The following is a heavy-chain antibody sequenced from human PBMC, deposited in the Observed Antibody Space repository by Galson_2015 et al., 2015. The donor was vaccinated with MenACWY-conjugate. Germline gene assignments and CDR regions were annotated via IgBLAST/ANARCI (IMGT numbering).Heavy chain of an antibody. V-gene: IGHV3-23*01. J-gene: IGHJ2*01. CDR3: ARDKGRYCGGDCYFLEHHDWYFDL. D-gene: IGHD2-21*02. CDR2: ISGSGGST. CDR1: GFTFSSYA. Sequence: SLRLSCAASGFTFSSYAMSWVRQAPGKGLEWVSAISGSGGSTYYADSVKGRFTISRDNAKNSLYLQMNSLRAEDTAVYYCARDKGRYCGGDCYFLEHHDWYFDLWGRGTLFTVSS.